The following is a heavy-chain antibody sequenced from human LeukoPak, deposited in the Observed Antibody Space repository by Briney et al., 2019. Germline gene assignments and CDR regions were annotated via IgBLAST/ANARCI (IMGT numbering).Heavy chain of an antibody. Sequence: GASVKVSCKASGYTFTGYYMHWVRQAPGQGLEWMGWINPNSGGTNYAQKFQGRVTMTRDTSISTAYMELSRLRSDDTAVYYCARGGWDFWSGYSFDYWGQGTLVTVSS. J-gene: IGHJ4*02. CDR1: GYTFTGYY. V-gene: IGHV1-2*02. CDR2: INPNSGGT. D-gene: IGHD3-3*01. CDR3: ARGGWDFWSGYSFDY.